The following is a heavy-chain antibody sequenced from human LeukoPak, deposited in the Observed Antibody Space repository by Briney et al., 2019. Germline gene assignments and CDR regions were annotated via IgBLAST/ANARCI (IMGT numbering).Heavy chain of an antibody. CDR2: IIPIFGTA. D-gene: IGHD6-6*01. V-gene: IGHV1-69*13. CDR3: ARDLSSSGYYFDY. CDR1: GGTFSSYA. J-gene: IGHJ4*02. Sequence: ASVKVSCKASGGTFSSYAISWVRQAPGQGLEWMGGIIPIFGTANYAQKFQGRVTITADESTSTAYMELSSLRSEDTAVHYCARDLSSSGYYFDYWGQGTLVTVSS.